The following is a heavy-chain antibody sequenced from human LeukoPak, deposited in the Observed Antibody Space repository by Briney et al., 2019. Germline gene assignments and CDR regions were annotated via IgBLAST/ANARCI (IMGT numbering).Heavy chain of an antibody. CDR3: ARPSVKYDSSGYQPNPFDY. CDR1: GFTFSTYN. V-gene: IGHV3-21*01. CDR2: ITSSSNCL. Sequence: PGGSLRLSCAASGFTFSTYNMNWVRQAPGKGLEWVSSITSSSNCLYYADSVKGRFTISRDNAKNSLYLQMTSLRAEDTAVYYCARPSVKYDSSGYQPNPFDYWGQGTLVTVSS. J-gene: IGHJ4*02. D-gene: IGHD3-22*01.